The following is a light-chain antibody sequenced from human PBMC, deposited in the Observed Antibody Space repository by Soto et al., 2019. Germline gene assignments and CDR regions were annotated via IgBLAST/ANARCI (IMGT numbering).Light chain of an antibody. V-gene: IGLV2-11*01. J-gene: IGLJ2*01. CDR3: STYTGNLLTV. CDR1: SSDVGGYTY. CDR2: DVS. Sequence: QSALTQPRSVSGSPGQSVTISCSGTSSDVGGYTYVSWYQHHPGKAPKLMISDVSKRPSGVPDRCSGSKSGNTASLTISCLQAEDEAEDYSSTYTGNLLTVFGREIQLIVL.